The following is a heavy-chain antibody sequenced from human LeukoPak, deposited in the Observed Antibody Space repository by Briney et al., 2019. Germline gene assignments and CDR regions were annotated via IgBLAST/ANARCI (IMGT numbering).Heavy chain of an antibody. CDR2: INPNSGGT. CDR3: AREIDGAIAAAGTGAFDI. J-gene: IGHJ3*02. Sequence: ASVKVSCKASGYTFTCYYMHWVRQAPGQGLEWMGWINPNSGGTNYAQKFQGRVTMTRDTSISTAYMELSRLTSDDRAVYYCAREIDGAIAAAGTGAFDIWGQGTMVTVSS. V-gene: IGHV1-2*02. D-gene: IGHD6-13*01. CDR1: GYTFTCYY.